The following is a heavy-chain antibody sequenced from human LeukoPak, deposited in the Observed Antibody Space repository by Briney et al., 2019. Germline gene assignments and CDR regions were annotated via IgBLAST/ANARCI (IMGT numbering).Heavy chain of an antibody. CDR3: ARDPQTGARPSSYYYYGMDV. D-gene: IGHD1-26*01. Sequence: GGSLRLSCSASGFTFSSYAMHWVRQAPGKGLEYVSAISSNGGSTYYADSVKGRFTISRDDSKNTLYLQMNSLRAEDTAVYYCARDPQTGARPSSYYYYGMDVWGQGTTVTVSS. CDR2: ISSNGGST. V-gene: IGHV3-64*04. J-gene: IGHJ6*02. CDR1: GFTFSSYA.